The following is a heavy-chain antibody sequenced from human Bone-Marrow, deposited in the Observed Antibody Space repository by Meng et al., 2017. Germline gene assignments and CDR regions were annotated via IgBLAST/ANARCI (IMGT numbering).Heavy chain of an antibody. D-gene: IGHD6-13*01. CDR2: IKRNSDGGTI. J-gene: IGHJ4*02. Sequence: EVQLVESGGGLVKRGGSLRLSCVASGLSFTDAWMSWVRQAPGKGLEWVGRIKRNSDGGTIDYAAPVKGRFTISRDDSKNTLYLQMDSLITEDTAVYFCATGAAAADHWGQGTLVTVSS. CDR3: ATGAAAADH. CDR1: GLSFTDAW. V-gene: IGHV3-15*01.